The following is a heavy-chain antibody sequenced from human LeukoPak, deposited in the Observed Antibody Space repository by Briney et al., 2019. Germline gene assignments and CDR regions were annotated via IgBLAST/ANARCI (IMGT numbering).Heavy chain of an antibody. J-gene: IGHJ4*02. Sequence: KPSETLSLTCSVSGGSISSSSWSWIRQPAGEGLEWIGHIYNRGPTNYNPSLKSRVSMPVDSSKNQISLKLHSVTAADTAVYFCVRGPYSSDAGYWGQGTLVIVSS. CDR1: GGSISSSS. V-gene: IGHV4-4*07. D-gene: IGHD5-12*01. CDR2: IYNRGPT. CDR3: VRGPYSSDAGY.